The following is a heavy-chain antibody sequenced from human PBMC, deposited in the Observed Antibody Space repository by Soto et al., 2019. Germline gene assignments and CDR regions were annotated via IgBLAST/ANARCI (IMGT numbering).Heavy chain of an antibody. V-gene: IGHV1-2*02. CDR2: INPNSGGT. Sequence: QVQLVQSGAEVKKPGASVKVSCKASGYTFTGYYMHWVRQAPGQGLEWMGWINPNSGGTNYAQKFQGRVTMTRDTSISTAYMERSRLRSDDTAVYYCAILRGNYYGSASPHYYYYGMDVWGQGTTVTVSS. J-gene: IGHJ6*02. CDR1: GYTFTGYY. CDR3: AILRGNYYGSASPHYYYYGMDV. D-gene: IGHD6-6*01.